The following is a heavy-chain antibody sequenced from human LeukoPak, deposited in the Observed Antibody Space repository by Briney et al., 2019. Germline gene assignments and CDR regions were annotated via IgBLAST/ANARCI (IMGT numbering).Heavy chain of an antibody. V-gene: IGHV1-69*13. CDR1: GGTFSSYA. CDR3: ARGSSSGHRLFDY. Sequence: SVKVSCKASGGTFSSYAISWVRQAPGQGLEWMGGIIPIFGTANYAQKFQGRVTITADESTSTAYMELSSLRSEDTAVYCCARGSSSGHRLFDYWGQGTLVTVSS. CDR2: IIPIFGTA. D-gene: IGHD6-6*01. J-gene: IGHJ4*02.